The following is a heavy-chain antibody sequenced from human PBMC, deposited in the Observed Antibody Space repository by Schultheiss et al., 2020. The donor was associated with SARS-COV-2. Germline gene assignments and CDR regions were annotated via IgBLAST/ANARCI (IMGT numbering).Heavy chain of an antibody. D-gene: IGHD1-26*01. J-gene: IGHJ4*02. CDR1: GYTFTTYW. Sequence: GGSLRLSCQGSGYTFTTYWIAWVRQRAGKGLEWMGIINPADSDVRYSPSFQGQVTISVDKSINTAYLQWNSLEVSDTAMYYCARPTLPGRPVTYDSWGQGSLVTVSS. CDR3: ARPTLPGRPVTYDS. CDR2: INPADSDV. V-gene: IGHV5-51*01.